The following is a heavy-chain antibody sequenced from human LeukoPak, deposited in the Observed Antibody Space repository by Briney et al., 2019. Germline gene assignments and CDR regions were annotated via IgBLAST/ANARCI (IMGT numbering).Heavy chain of an antibody. CDR3: AKDSADFVVVPAALWGNCFDP. CDR1: GYTFTDYH. V-gene: IGHV1-2*02. CDR2: INPTSGAT. J-gene: IGHJ5*02. Sequence: GASVKVSCKASGYTFTDYHMHWVRQAPGQGLEWMGWINPTSGATSYAQRFQGRVTMTRDTSISTAYMELSRLRSDDTAVYYCAKDSADFVVVPAALWGNCFDPWGQGTLVTVSS. D-gene: IGHD2-2*01.